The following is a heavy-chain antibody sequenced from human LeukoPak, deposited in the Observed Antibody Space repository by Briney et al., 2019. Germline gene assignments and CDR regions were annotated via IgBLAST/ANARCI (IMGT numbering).Heavy chain of an antibody. V-gene: IGHV1-3*01. CDR1: GYTLTSYA. CDR3: ARERKSSYYDYVWGSFPLGY. CDR2: INAGNGNT. J-gene: IGHJ4*02. D-gene: IGHD3-16*01. Sequence: ASVKVSRKASGYTLTSYAMHWVRQAPGQRLEWMGWINAGNGNTKYSQKFQGRVTITRDTSASTAYMELSSLRSEDTAVYYCARERKSSYYDYVWGSFPLGYWGQGTLVTVSS.